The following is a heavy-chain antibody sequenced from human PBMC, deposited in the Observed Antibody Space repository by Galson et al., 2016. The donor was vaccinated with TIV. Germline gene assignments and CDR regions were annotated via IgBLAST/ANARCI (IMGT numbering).Heavy chain of an antibody. CDR2: ISGSGATT. CDR3: AKDLKPDASMDYYFYSGMDV. Sequence: SLRLSCAASGFTFSSHAMTWVRQAPGKGLEWVSAISGSGATTHYADSVKGRFTISRDNSKNTLYVQMNNLRGEDTALYYCAKDLKPDASMDYYFYSGMDVWGQGTTVIVSS. CDR1: GFTFSSHA. V-gene: IGHV3-23*01. D-gene: IGHD5-18*01. J-gene: IGHJ6*02.